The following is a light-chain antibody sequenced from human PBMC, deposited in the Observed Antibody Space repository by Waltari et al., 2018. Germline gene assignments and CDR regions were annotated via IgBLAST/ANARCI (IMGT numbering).Light chain of an antibody. Sequence: QSALTQPPSASGSPGQSVTISCTGTSSDVGGFDYVSWYQQHPGKVPRPMIYEVSKRPSGVPDRLSGSKSGNTASLTVSGLQVEDEADYYCSSFAGSSQMLFGGGTKLTVL. CDR2: EVS. CDR1: SSDVGGFDY. J-gene: IGLJ2*01. V-gene: IGLV2-8*01. CDR3: SSFAGSSQML.